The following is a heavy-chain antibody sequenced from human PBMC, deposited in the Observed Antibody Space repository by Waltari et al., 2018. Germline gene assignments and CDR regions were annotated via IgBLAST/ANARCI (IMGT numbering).Heavy chain of an antibody. V-gene: IGHV3-23*01. J-gene: IGHJ4*02. CDR3: TKGIDH. Sequence: EVQLLKSGGALVQPGGSLRLSCAASGFPFSNYAMNWVRQVPGKWLEWVSGVSASGGATYYTVSVKGRFTVSRDNAKNTLYLQMNSLRVEDTAFYYCTKGIDHWGQGTLVTVSS. CDR2: VSASGGAT. CDR1: GFPFSNYA.